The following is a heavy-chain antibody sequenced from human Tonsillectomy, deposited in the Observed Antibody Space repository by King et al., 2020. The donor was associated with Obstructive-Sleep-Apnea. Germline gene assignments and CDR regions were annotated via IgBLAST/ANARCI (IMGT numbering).Heavy chain of an antibody. CDR3: VRDSHYYDSSGYLGDAFDI. CDR2: TYIGGST. D-gene: IGHD3-22*01. Sequence: VQLVESGGGLVQPGGSLRLSCAASGFTVSSNYMSWVRQAPGKGLECVSVTYIGGSTYYADSVRGRFTISRDNSKNALYLQMNSLRAEDTAIYYCVRDSHYYDSSGYLGDAFDIWGQGTMVTVSS. V-gene: IGHV3-66*01. J-gene: IGHJ3*02. CDR1: GFTVSSNY.